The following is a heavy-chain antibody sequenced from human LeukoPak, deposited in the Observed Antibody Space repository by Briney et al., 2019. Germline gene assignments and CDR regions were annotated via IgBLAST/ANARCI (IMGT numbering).Heavy chain of an antibody. CDR2: INPNSGGT. V-gene: IGHV1-2*02. D-gene: IGHD3-22*01. Sequence: GASVEVSCKASGYTFTGYYMHWVRQAPGQGLEWMGWINPNSGGTNYAQKFQGRVTMTRDTSISTAYMELSRLRSDDTAVYYCATGEENYYDSSGYYYVGPSGYWAQGTLVTVSS. CDR1: GYTFTGYY. CDR3: ATGEENYYDSSGYYYVGPSGY. J-gene: IGHJ4*02.